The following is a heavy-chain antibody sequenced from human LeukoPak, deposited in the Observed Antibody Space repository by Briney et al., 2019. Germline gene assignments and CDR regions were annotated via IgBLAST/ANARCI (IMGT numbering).Heavy chain of an antibody. Sequence: PGGSLRLSCAASRVTLSSYAMSWVRQAPGKGLEWVSVIYSGGRTYYADSVKGRFTISRDNSKSTLYLQMNSLRAEDTAVYYCARGDVYFDYWGQGTPVTVSS. J-gene: IGHJ4*02. D-gene: IGHD2-21*02. CDR2: IYSGGRT. CDR3: ARGDVYFDY. CDR1: RVTLSSYA. V-gene: IGHV3-53*01.